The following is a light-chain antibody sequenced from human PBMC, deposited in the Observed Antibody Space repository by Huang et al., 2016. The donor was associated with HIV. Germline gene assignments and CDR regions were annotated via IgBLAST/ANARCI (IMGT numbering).Light chain of an antibody. CDR3: QEYNSWSRQGGYT. J-gene: IGKJ2*01. V-gene: IGKV3-15*01. CDR1: QSISSN. Sequence: EIKVTQSPATLSVSPGERVTLSCRASQSISSNLAWYQQKFGQAPRLLIYGASTRATGIPARFSGSVSGTEFTLTISSLQSEDFAVYYCQEYNSWSRQGGYTFGQGTKLEIK. CDR2: GAS.